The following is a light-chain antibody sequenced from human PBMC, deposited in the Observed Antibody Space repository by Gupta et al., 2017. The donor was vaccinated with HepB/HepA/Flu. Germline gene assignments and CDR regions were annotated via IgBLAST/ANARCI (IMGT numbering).Light chain of an antibody. J-gene: IGLJ2*01. CDR3: SAWDASLRGPNVI. Sequence: QPVLTQPPSASETPGQRVTISCSGNISNIGTNFVYWYQQLPGTAPKLVIYRNDQRPSGVPDRFSASKSGTSAYLAISGLRAEDEADYYGSAWDASLRGPNVIFGGGTKLTVL. CDR2: RND. V-gene: IGLV1-47*01. CDR1: ISNIGTNF.